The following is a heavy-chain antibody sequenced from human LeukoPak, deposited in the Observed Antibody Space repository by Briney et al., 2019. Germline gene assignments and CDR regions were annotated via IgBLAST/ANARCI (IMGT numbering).Heavy chain of an antibody. CDR3: TRGRSSLLYYYYGMDV. CDR2: IYYSGST. CDR1: GGSISSYY. J-gene: IGHJ6*02. V-gene: IGHV4-59*01. Sequence: SETLSLTCTVSGGSISSYYWSWIRQPPGKGLEWIGYIYYSGSTNYNPSLKSRVTISVDTSKNQFSLKLSSVTAADTAVYYCTRGRSSLLYYYYGMDVWGQGTTVTVSS. D-gene: IGHD3-3*01.